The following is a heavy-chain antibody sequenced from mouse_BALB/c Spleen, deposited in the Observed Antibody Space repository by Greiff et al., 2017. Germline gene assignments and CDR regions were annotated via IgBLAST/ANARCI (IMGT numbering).Heavy chain of an antibody. CDR3: ASDPIYYGYDGY. Sequence: EVQLQESGPELVKPGASVKISCKASGYTFTDYNMHWVKQSHGKSLEWIGYIYPYNGGTGYNQKFKSKATLTVDNSSSTAYMELRSLTSEDSAVYYCASDPIYYGYDGYWGQGTTLTVSS. D-gene: IGHD2-2*01. V-gene: IGHV1S29*02. CDR1: GYTFTDYN. CDR2: IYPYNGGT. J-gene: IGHJ2*01.